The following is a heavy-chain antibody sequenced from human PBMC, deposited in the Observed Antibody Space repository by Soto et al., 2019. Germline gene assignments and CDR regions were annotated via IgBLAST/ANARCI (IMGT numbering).Heavy chain of an antibody. D-gene: IGHD2-21*01. CDR3: ARDFGEYSFFFDY. J-gene: IGHJ4*02. CDR2: IYHSGST. V-gene: IGHV4-4*02. CDR1: GGSISSSNW. Sequence: SETQCLTCAVSGGSISSSNWWSWVRPPPGKGLEWIGEIYHSGSTNYNPSLKSRASISVDRSKNQFSLNIRSVTTADTAIYYCARDFGEYSFFFDYWGQGQLVTVSS.